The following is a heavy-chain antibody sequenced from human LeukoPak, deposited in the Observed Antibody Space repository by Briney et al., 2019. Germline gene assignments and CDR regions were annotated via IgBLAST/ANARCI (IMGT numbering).Heavy chain of an antibody. V-gene: IGHV4-39*07. D-gene: IGHD5-12*01. CDR2: IYYSGST. CDR3: ARDLLIEVLWRDRSGYDGDY. J-gene: IGHJ4*02. Sequence: SETLSLTCTVSGGSISSSSYYWGWIRQPPGKGLEWIGSIYYSGSTYYNPSLKSRVTISVDTSKNQFSLKLSSVTAADTAVYYCARDLLIEVLWRDRSGYDGDYWGQGTLVTVSS. CDR1: GGSISSSSYY.